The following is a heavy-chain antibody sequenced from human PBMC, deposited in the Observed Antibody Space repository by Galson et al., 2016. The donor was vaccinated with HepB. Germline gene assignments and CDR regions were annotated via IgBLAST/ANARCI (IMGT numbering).Heavy chain of an antibody. J-gene: IGHJ4*02. CDR1: GFIFDDYA. D-gene: IGHD3-10*01. CDR3: AKGGRGVRLGPFDY. V-gene: IGHV3-9*01. Sequence: SLRLSCAASGFIFDDYAMHWVRQAPGKGLEWVSGISWNRGSIGYADSMKGRFTISRDNAKNSLYLQMNSLSAEDTALYYCAKGGRGVRLGPFDYWGQGTLVTVSS. CDR2: ISWNRGSI.